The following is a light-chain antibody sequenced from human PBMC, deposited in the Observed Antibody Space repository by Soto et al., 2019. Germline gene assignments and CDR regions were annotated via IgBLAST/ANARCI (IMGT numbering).Light chain of an antibody. CDR3: QQANSFPLT. CDR1: QGINHY. V-gene: IGKV1-27*01. J-gene: IGKJ3*01. CDR2: ATS. Sequence: DSQPSQSPSSLHASVGARVTITCRASQGINHYLAWFQQKPGKVRKLLIYATSTLQSGVPSRFSGSGFGTDFTLTISSLQPEEFATYYCQQANSFPLTVGTGTKAEIK.